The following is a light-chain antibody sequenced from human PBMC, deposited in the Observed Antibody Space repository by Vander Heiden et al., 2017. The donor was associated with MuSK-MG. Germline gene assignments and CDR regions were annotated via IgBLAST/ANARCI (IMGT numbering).Light chain of an antibody. V-gene: IGLV3-27*01. CDR3: YSAADNIGV. CDR1: VLAKKY. Sequence: SYEPTPPSSVSVSPGQTARITCPGDVLAKKYARWLQQRQGQAPVMVMYKDSERPSGIPERFSGSSSGTTVTLTISGAQVEDEADYYCYSAADNIGVFGGGTKLTVL. CDR2: KDS. J-gene: IGLJ3*02.